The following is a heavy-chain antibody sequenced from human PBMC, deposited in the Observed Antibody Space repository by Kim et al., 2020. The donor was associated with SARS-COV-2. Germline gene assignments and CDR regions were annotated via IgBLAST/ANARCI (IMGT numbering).Heavy chain of an antibody. CDR3: AREGYYDSSGYYNHDAFDI. V-gene: IGHV4-59*01. J-gene: IGHJ3*02. D-gene: IGHD3-22*01. Sequence: SRVTISIDTSKNQFSLKLSSVTAAETAVYYCAREGYYDSSGYYNHDAFDIWGQGTMVTVSS.